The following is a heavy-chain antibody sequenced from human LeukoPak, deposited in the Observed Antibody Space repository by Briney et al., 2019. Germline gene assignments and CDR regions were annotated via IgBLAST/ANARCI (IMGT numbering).Heavy chain of an antibody. Sequence: PSGTLSLTCGVSGGSISSTNWGRWGRQAPGRGLEWVSVLYSGGGAFYSDSVKGRFTISRDNSKNTLNLQMNSLRAEDTAVYYCARGTTTWYKDPFGDWGQGTLVTVSS. J-gene: IGHJ4*02. D-gene: IGHD1-1*01. V-gene: IGHV3-66*01. CDR2: LYSGGGA. CDR3: ARGTTTWYKDPFGD. CDR1: GGSISSTNW.